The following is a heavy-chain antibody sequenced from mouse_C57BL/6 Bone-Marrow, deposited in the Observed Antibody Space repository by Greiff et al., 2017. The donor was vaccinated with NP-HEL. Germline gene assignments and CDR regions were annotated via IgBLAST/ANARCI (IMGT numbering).Heavy chain of an antibody. Sequence: EVQVVESEGGLVQPGSSMKLSCTASGFTFSDYYMAWVRQVPEKGLEWVANINYDGSSTYYLDSLKSRFIISRDNAKNILYLQMSSLKSEDTATYYCARENYGQFYYAMDYWGQGTSVTVSS. V-gene: IGHV5-16*01. D-gene: IGHD1-1*01. CDR2: INYDGSST. CDR1: GFTFSDYY. J-gene: IGHJ4*01. CDR3: ARENYGQFYYAMDY.